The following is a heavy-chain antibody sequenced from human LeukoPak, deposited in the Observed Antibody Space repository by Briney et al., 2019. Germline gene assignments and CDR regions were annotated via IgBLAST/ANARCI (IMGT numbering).Heavy chain of an antibody. V-gene: IGHV3-23*01. CDR3: VREDTPATANY. D-gene: IGHD2-21*02. Sequence: GGSLRLSCAASGFNFANHAMSWVRQTPGKGLEWVSAISGGGDITYYADSVTGRFTISRDNSKDTLFLQVHSLRPGDTAVYYCVREDTPATANYWGQGTLVTISS. J-gene: IGHJ4*02. CDR1: GFNFANHA. CDR2: ISGGGDIT.